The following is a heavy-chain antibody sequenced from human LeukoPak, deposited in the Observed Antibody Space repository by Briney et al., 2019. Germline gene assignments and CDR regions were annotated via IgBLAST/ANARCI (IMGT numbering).Heavy chain of an antibody. CDR3: ARVVDCSSTSCYSGYYYYGMDV. D-gene: IGHD2-2*01. CDR2: IYTSGST. CDR1: GGSISSYY. Sequence: SETLSLTCTVSGGSISSYYWSWIRQPAGKGLEWIGRIYTSGSTNYNPSLKSRVTMSVDTSKNQFSLKLSSVTAADTAVYYCARVVDCSSTSCYSGYYYYGMDVWGQGTTVTVSS. J-gene: IGHJ6*02. V-gene: IGHV4-4*07.